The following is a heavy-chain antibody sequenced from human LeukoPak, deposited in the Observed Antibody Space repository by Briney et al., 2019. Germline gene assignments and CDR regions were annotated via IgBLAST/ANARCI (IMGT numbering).Heavy chain of an antibody. CDR3: ARARERYWYFDL. J-gene: IGHJ2*01. CDR2: INSDGSST. D-gene: IGHD1-1*01. V-gene: IGHV3-74*01. Sequence: PGGSLRLSCAASGFTFGSYWMHGVRQAPGKGLGWFSRINSDGSSTSYADSVKGRFTISRDNAKNTLYLQMNSLRAEDTAVYYCARARERYWYFDLWGRGTLVTVSS. CDR1: GFTFGSYW.